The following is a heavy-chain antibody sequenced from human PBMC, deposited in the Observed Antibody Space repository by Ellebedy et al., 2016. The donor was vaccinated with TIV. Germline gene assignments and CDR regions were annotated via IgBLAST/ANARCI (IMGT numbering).Heavy chain of an antibody. CDR3: ARKIGESWFDP. CDR2: IYYSGST. CDR1: GGSISSGDHY. Sequence: MPSETLSLTCTVSGGSISSGDHYWSWIRQPPGKGLEWNGYIYYSGSTYYNPSLKSRVTISVDTSKNQFSLQLSSVTAADTAVYYCARKIGESWFDPWGQGTLVTVSS. V-gene: IGHV4-30-4*01. J-gene: IGHJ5*02. D-gene: IGHD3-16*01.